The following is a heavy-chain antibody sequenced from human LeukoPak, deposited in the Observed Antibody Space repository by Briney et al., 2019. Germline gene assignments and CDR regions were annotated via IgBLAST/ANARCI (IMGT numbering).Heavy chain of an antibody. CDR1: GFTLINYW. J-gene: IGHJ4*02. CDR3: ERDGGLNTNFDY. CDR2: AKLDGSAE. D-gene: IGHD2-15*01. Sequence: GGSLRLSCSASGFTLINYWMGWVRHAPGKGLEWVANAKLDGSAEYYADSARGRFTTYRDNDNNLLYVQMNGLRAEDTAVYYCERDGGLNTNFDYWGQGTLVTVSS. V-gene: IGHV3-7*01.